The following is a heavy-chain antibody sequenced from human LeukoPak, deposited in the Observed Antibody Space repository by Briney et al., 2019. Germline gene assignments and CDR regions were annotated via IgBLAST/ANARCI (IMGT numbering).Heavy chain of an antibody. CDR3: ARDTSIYDFWSGYLDY. V-gene: IGHV4-4*07. CDR1: GGSISSYY. J-gene: IGHJ4*02. Sequence: SETLSLTCTVSGGSISSYYWSWIRQPAGKGLEWIGRIYTSGSTNYNPSLKSRVTMSVDTSKNQFSLRLSSVTAADTAVYYCARDTSIYDFWSGYLDYWGQGTLVTVSS. CDR2: IYTSGST. D-gene: IGHD3-3*01.